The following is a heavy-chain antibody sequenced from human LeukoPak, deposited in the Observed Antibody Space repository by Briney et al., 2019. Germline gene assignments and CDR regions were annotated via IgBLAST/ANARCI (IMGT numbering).Heavy chain of an antibody. V-gene: IGHV4-39*01. CDR3: ARHISSNCSGGSCPYYYYYYYMDV. Sequence: SKTLSLTCTVSGGSISSSSYYWGWIRQPPGKGLEWIGSIYYSGSTYYNPSLKSRVTISVDTSKNQFSLKLSSVTAADTAVYYCARHISSNCSGGSCPYYYYYYYMDVWGKGTTVTVSS. J-gene: IGHJ6*03. CDR2: IYYSGST. CDR1: GGSISSSSYY. D-gene: IGHD2-15*01.